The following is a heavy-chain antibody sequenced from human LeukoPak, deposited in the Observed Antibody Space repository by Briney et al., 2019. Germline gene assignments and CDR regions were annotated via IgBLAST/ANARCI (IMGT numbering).Heavy chain of an antibody. D-gene: IGHD2-8*01. Sequence: GGSLRLSCAASGFTFSSYAMSWVRQAPGKGLEWVSAISGSGGSTYYADSVKGRFTISRDNAKNSLYLQMNSLRAEDTAVYYCASSPFNGRGGMDVWGQGTTVTVSS. J-gene: IGHJ6*02. CDR2: ISGSGGST. V-gene: IGHV3-23*01. CDR1: GFTFSSYA. CDR3: ASSPFNGRGGMDV.